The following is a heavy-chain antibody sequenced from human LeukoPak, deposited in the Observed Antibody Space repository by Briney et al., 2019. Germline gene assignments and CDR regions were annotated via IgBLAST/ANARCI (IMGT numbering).Heavy chain of an antibody. J-gene: IGHJ4*02. D-gene: IGHD4-17*01. CDR1: GFTFSRYW. CDR3: ARGDYVKFGY. CDR2: IKKDGSEK. Sequence: PGGSLRLSCAASGFTFSRYWMGWVRQAPGKGLEWVANIKKDGSEKYYVDSVKGRFTISRDNAQNSLYLQMNSLRADDTAVYYCARGDYVKFGYWGQGTLVTVSS. V-gene: IGHV3-7*03.